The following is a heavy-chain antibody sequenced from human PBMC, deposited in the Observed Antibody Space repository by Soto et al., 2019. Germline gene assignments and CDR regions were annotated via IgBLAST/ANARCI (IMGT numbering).Heavy chain of an antibody. CDR2: ISSNGGST. J-gene: IGHJ3*02. D-gene: IGHD2-15*01. CDR1: GFTFSSYA. Sequence: EVQLVESGGGLVQPGGSLRLSCAASGFTFSSYAMHWVRQAPGKGLEYVSAISSNGGSTYYANSVKGRFTISRDNSKNTLYLQMGSLRAEDMAVYYCARVRAERPRGSAFDIWGQGTMVTVSS. CDR3: ARVRAERPRGSAFDI. V-gene: IGHV3-64*01.